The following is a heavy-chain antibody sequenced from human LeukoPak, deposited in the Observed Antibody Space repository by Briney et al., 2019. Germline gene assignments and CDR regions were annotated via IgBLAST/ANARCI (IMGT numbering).Heavy chain of an antibody. CDR2: RRFESDGSNT. J-gene: IGHJ4*02. D-gene: IGHD2-8*01. Sequence: GGSLRLSCAASVYTFSIHGMHSVPQAPGKGVEWVALRRFESDGSNTYYADSVRGRFTNSRDTSNNTLYLQMNGLRADDTAVYYCANNAGVPATDYLNWGQGTLVTVSS. CDR3: ANNAGVPATDYLN. V-gene: IGHV3-30*02. CDR1: VYTFSIHG.